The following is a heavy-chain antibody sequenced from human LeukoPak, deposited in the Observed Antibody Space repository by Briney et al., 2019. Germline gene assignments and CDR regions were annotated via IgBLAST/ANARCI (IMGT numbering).Heavy chain of an antibody. CDR2: INPNSGGT. CDR3: AREVRKRIRFFEVAPSGMEV. Sequence: ASVKVSCKASGYTFTGYYMHWVRQAPGQGLEWMGWINPNSGGTNYAQKFQGRVTMTRDTSISTAYMELSRLRSDDTAVYYCAREVRKRIRFFEVAPSGMEVRGKGTRVTVS. CDR1: GYTFTGYY. D-gene: IGHD3-3*02. J-gene: IGHJ6*04. V-gene: IGHV1-2*02.